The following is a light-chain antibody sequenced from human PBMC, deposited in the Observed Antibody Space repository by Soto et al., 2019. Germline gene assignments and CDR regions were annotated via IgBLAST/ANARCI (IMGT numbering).Light chain of an antibody. Sequence: QSALTPPRSVSGSPGQSVTISCPGTRSDVGGYNSVSWYQQHPGKAPKLMIYDVSKRPSGVPDRFSGSKSGNTASLTISGLQAEDDADYYCCSYAGSWVFGGGTKVTVL. CDR1: RSDVGGYNS. J-gene: IGLJ3*02. CDR2: DVS. CDR3: CSYAGSWV. V-gene: IGLV2-11*01.